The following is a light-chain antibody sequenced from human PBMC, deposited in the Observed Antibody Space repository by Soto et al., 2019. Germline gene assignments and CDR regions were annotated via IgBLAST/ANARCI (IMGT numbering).Light chain of an antibody. Sequence: QSALTQPASASGSPGQSLTISCTGTSSDVGFYNYVSWYQQHPGKAPKLLIYDVYRRPSGVSNRFSGSKSGNTASLTISGLQAEDEADYYCCAHPGTNSQGVFGGGTKLTVL. CDR1: SSDVGFYNY. CDR3: CAHPGTNSQGV. V-gene: IGLV2-14*01. J-gene: IGLJ3*02. CDR2: DVY.